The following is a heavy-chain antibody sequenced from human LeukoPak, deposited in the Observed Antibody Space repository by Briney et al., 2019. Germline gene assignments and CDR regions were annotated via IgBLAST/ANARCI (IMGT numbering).Heavy chain of an antibody. CDR2: IYHPGST. Sequence: SETLSLTCSVSGASIRSNNWWSWVRQPPGKGLEWIGEIYHPGSTYYNPSLKSRVTISVDRSKNQFSLKLSSVTAADTAVYYCARMANLDYWGQGTLVTVSS. D-gene: IGHD5-24*01. J-gene: IGHJ4*02. CDR1: GASIRSNNW. V-gene: IGHV4-4*02. CDR3: ARMANLDY.